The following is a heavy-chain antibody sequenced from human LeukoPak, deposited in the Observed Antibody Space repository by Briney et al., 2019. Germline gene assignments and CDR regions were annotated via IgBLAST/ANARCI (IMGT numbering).Heavy chain of an antibody. V-gene: IGHV4-38-2*01. CDR3: ARNIVVVPAAIRHAFDI. Sequence: PSETLSLTCAVSGYSISSGYYWGWIRQPPGKGLEWIGSIYHSGSTYYNPSLKSRVTISVDTSKNQFSLKLSSLTAADTAVYYCARNIVVVPAAIRHAFDIWGQGTMVTVSS. CDR1: GYSISSGYY. J-gene: IGHJ3*02. D-gene: IGHD2-2*02. CDR2: IYHSGST.